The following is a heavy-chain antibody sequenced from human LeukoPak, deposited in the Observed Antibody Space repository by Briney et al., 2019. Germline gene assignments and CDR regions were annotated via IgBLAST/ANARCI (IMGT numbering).Heavy chain of an antibody. Sequence: GGSLRLSCAASGFTFSSYWMSWVRQAPGKGLEWVSAISGSGGSTYYADSVKGRFTISRDNSKNTLYLQMNSLRAEDTAVYYCARNVGMTTVTILLFDYWGQGTLVTVSS. CDR1: GFTFSSYW. CDR2: ISGSGGST. V-gene: IGHV3-23*01. CDR3: ARNVGMTTVTILLFDY. D-gene: IGHD4-17*01. J-gene: IGHJ4*02.